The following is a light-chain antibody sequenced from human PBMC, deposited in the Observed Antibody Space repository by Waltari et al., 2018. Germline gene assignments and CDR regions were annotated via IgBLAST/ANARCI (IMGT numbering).Light chain of an antibody. CDR3: QQHYDTPLT. CDR1: PSVFYNSNNKNY. J-gene: IGKJ3*01. CDR2: WAS. Sequence: DIVMTQSPDSLAVSLGERATINCKSSPSVFYNSNNKNYLAWYQHKPGQPPNLLIYWASTRESGVPDRFSGSGSGTDFTLTISSLQAEDVAVYYCQQHYDTPLTFGPGTKVDVK. V-gene: IGKV4-1*01.